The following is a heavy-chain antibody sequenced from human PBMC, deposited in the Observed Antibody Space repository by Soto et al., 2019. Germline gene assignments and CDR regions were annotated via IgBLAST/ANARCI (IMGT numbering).Heavy chain of an antibody. D-gene: IGHD1-26*01. Sequence: QVQLVESGGGVVQPGRSLRLSCAASGFTFSSYVMHWVRQAPGKGLEWVAVIWYDGSNKYYADSVKGRFTISRDNSKNSLYLQMNSLRAEDTAVYYCARDQVGPLYYYYYGMDVWGQGTTVTVSS. CDR3: ARDQVGPLYYYYYGMDV. J-gene: IGHJ6*02. CDR1: GFTFSSYV. V-gene: IGHV3-33*01. CDR2: IWYDGSNK.